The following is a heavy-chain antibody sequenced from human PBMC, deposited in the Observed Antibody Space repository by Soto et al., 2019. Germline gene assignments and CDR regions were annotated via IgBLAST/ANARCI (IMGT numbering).Heavy chain of an antibody. Sequence: PSETLSLTCTVSGGSVSSGSYYWSWIRQPPGKGLEWIGYIYYSGSTNYNPSLKSRVTISVDTSKNQFSLKLSSVTAADTAVYYCARVLTRARDYWGQGTLVTVSS. V-gene: IGHV4-61*01. CDR3: ARVLTRARDY. J-gene: IGHJ4*02. CDR1: GGSVSSGSYY. D-gene: IGHD3-9*01. CDR2: IYYSGST.